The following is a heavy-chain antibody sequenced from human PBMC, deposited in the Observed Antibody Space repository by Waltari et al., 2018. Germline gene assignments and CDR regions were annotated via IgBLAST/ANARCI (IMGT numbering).Heavy chain of an antibody. CDR1: GYTSTSYA. V-gene: IGHV1-3*01. J-gene: IGHJ4*02. Sequence: QVQLVQSGAEVKKPGASVKVSCKASGYTSTSYAIHWVRHAPGQRLEWMGWINAGNGNTKYSQKFQGRVTITRDTSASTAYMELSSLRSEDTAVYYCAGGYSSSWTMYYFDYWGQGTLVTVSS. D-gene: IGHD6-13*01. CDR2: INAGNGNT. CDR3: AGGYSSSWTMYYFDY.